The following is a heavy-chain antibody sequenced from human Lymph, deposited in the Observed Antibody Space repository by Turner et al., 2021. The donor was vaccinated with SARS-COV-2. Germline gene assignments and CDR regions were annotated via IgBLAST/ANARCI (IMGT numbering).Heavy chain of an antibody. CDR3: AKGVRGAMIVVVIPYFDY. D-gene: IGHD3-22*01. J-gene: IGHJ4*02. CDR2: ISGSGGDT. CDR1: GFTFSSYA. V-gene: IGHV3-23*01. Sequence: EAPLLVSVGGFVQPGGSLRLSFAASGFTFSSYAMSWVRQAPGKGLEWVSAISGSGGDTYYADSVKGRFTISRDNSKNTLYLQMNSLRAEDTAVYYCAKGVRGAMIVVVIPYFDYWGQGTLVTVSS.